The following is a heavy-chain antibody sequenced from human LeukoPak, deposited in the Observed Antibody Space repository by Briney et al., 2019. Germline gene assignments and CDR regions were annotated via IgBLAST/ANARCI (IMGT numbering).Heavy chain of an antibody. D-gene: IGHD5-18*01. J-gene: IGHJ5*02. CDR3: ARGGFIQLWPQAS. CDR1: GFTFSSYA. CDR2: ISYDGSNK. Sequence: GRSLRLSCAASGFTFSSYAMHWVRQAPGKGLEWVAVISYDGSNKYYADSVKGRFTISRDNSKNTLYLQMNSLRAEDTAVYYCARGGFIQLWPQASWGQGTLVTVSS. V-gene: IGHV3-30-3*01.